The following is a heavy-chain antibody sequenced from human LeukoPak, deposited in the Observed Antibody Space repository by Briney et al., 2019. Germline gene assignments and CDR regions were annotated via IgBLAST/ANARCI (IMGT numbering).Heavy chain of an antibody. CDR3: ARVSSSSTNYFDS. Sequence: PGGSLRLSCAGSGFAFSDYYMTWIRQAPGKGLEWVSYISSGSSYTNYGDAVKGRFTISRDNAKNSLYLQMNSLRADDTAVYYCARVSSSSTNYFDSWGQGTLVTVSS. CDR2: ISSGSSYT. D-gene: IGHD6-19*01. V-gene: IGHV3-11*06. J-gene: IGHJ4*02. CDR1: GFAFSDYY.